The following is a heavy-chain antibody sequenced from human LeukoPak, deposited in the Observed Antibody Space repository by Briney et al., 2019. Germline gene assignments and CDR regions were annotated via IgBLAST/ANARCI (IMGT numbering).Heavy chain of an antibody. Sequence: SETLSLTCTVFNDSISSATYYWGWIRQPPGKGLEWIGSIYYSGSTYHSPSLKSRVTISVDMSKSHFSLKLNSVTAADTAVYYCARHSSGWYSPFDDWGQGTLVTVSS. V-gene: IGHV4-39*01. CDR2: IYYSGST. D-gene: IGHD6-19*01. CDR1: NDSISSATYY. CDR3: ARHSSGWYSPFDD. J-gene: IGHJ4*02.